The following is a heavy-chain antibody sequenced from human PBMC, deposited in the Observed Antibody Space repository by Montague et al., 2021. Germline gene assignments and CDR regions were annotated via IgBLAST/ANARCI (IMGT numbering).Heavy chain of an antibody. CDR3: VRDPHSLDF. CDR1: GFTFEDYS. J-gene: IGHJ4*02. Sequence: SLRLSCAASGFTFEDYSMNWVRQTPEKGLEWVAYFHKSGHTTHQSDFVEGRFTISRDNAKNSLFLEMNDLRDDDTAIYYCVRDPHSLDFWGQGVLVTVSS. D-gene: IGHD1-26*01. V-gene: IGHV3-48*02. CDR2: FHKSGHTT.